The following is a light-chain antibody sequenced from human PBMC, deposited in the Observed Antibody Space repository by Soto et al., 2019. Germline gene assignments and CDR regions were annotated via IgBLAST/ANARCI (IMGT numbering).Light chain of an antibody. V-gene: IGKV1-5*01. CDR1: ERISSW. CDR2: DAS. CDR3: QQYNSYSIT. J-gene: IGKJ5*01. Sequence: PSTLSASVGDRVTITCRASERISSWLAWYQQKPGKAPKVLIYDASSLESGVPSRFSGSGSGTEFTLTISSLQPDDFATYYCQQYNSYSITFGQGTRLEIK.